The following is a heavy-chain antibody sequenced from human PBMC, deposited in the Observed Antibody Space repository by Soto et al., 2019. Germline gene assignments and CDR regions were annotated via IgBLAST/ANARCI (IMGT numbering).Heavy chain of an antibody. D-gene: IGHD6-19*01. J-gene: IGHJ6*02. V-gene: IGHV4-39*01. CDR3: ASSGHLAVAEDYYGMDV. Sequence: SETLSLTCTVSGGSVSSDTYYWSWIRQHPGKGLEWIGSIYYSGSTYYNPSLKSRVTISVDTSKNQFSLKLSSVTAADTAVYYCASSGHLAVAEDYYGMDVWGQGTTVTVSS. CDR1: GGSVSSDTYY. CDR2: IYYSGST.